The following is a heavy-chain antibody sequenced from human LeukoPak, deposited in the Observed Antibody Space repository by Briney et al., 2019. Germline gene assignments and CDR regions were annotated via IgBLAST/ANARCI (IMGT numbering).Heavy chain of an antibody. Sequence: GGSLRLSCAASGFSFSDTYINWVRQIPGTGLEWVGLIRNKADRGEIEYAAPVKDRFTISRDDSKNTVYLQMSSLKTEDTAVYYCTTESSGSLPYWGQGTLVTVSS. V-gene: IGHV3-15*07. CDR2: IRNKADRGEI. CDR3: TTESSGSLPY. J-gene: IGHJ4*02. CDR1: GFSFSDTY. D-gene: IGHD1-26*01.